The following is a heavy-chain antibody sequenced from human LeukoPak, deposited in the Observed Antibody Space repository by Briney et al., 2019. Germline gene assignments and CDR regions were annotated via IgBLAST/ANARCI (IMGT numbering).Heavy chain of an antibody. D-gene: IGHD5-18*01. V-gene: IGHV4-59*01. CDR3: ARTTEGGYSHGYFYYYYMDV. Sequence: SETLSLTCTVSGGSISGYYWSWIRQPPGKGLEWIGYIYYSGSTNYNPSLKSRVTISVDMSKNQFSLKLRSVTAADTAVYYCARTTEGGYSHGYFYYYYMDVWGKGTTVTISS. J-gene: IGHJ6*03. CDR2: IYYSGST. CDR1: GGSISGYY.